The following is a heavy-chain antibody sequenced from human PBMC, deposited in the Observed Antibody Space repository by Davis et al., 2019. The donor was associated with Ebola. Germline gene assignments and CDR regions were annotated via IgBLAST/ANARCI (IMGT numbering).Heavy chain of an antibody. Sequence: GESLKISCAASGFIFSSYVMSWVRQAPGKGLEWVSTLGLGADTYYADSVKGRFTISRDNSENTLFLQMNSLRVEDTATYYCAKGNYDSSGYWGYWFDPWGQGTLVTVSS. D-gene: IGHD3-22*01. J-gene: IGHJ5*02. V-gene: IGHV3-23*01. CDR1: GFIFSSYV. CDR2: LGLGADT. CDR3: AKGNYDSSGYWGYWFDP.